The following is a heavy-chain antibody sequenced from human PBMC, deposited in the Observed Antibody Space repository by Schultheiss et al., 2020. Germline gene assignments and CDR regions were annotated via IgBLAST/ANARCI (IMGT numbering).Heavy chain of an antibody. CDR1: GDTFSSYA. V-gene: IGHV1-2*02. Sequence: ASVKVSCKASGDTFSSYAISWVRQAPGQGLEWMGWINPNSGGTNYAQKFQGRVTMTRDISTSTAYMELSSLRSEDTAVYYCAQGYYDSSGKSIIDYWGQGTLVTVSS. D-gene: IGHD3-22*01. CDR2: INPNSGGT. CDR3: AQGYYDSSGKSIIDY. J-gene: IGHJ4*02.